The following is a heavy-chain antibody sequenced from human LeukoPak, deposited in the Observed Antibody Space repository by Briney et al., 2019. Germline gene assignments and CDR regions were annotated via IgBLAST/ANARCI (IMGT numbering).Heavy chain of an antibody. J-gene: IGHJ3*01. CDR3: ARWALKSAFDL. V-gene: IGHV4-59*02. D-gene: IGHD3-16*01. CDR1: GVSVSNNY. Sequence: SEALCLTCTVSGVSVSNNYWSWIRQAPGKGLEWIGYMYHTGSGNYNPSLKSRVTISIDTSKNQFSLDVNSVTVADSAVYYCARWALKSAFDLWGQGTTVTVAS. CDR2: MYHTGSG.